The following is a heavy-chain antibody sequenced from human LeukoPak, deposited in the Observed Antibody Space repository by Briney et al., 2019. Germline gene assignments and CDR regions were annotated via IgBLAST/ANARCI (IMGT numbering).Heavy chain of an antibody. CDR2: ISSSSSYI. CDR1: GFTFSSYW. J-gene: IGHJ4*02. CDR3: ARVVGSSSLGY. D-gene: IGHD6-13*01. Sequence: GGSLRLSCAVSGFTFSSYWMSWVRQAPGEGLDWVSSISSSSSYIYYADSVKGRFTISRDDAKNSLYLQMNSLRAEDTAVYYCARVVGSSSLGYWGQGTLVTVSS. V-gene: IGHV3-21*01.